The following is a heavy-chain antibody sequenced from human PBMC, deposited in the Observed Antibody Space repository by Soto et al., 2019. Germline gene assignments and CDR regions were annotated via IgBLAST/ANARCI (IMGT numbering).Heavy chain of an antibody. Sequence: PGGSLRLSCAASGFTFSSYWMHWVRQAPGKGLVRVSRISSDGSGTSYADSVKGRFTISRDNAKNTLNLQMNSLRAEDTAVYYCVRSNARVDDAFDIWGQGTMVTVSS. D-gene: IGHD6-13*01. CDR2: ISSDGSGT. V-gene: IGHV3-74*01. CDR3: VRSNARVDDAFDI. J-gene: IGHJ3*02. CDR1: GFTFSSYW.